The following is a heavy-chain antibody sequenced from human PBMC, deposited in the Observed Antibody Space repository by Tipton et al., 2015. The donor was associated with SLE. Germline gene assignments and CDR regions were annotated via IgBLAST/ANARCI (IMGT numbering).Heavy chain of an antibody. CDR2: ISSSSSTR. V-gene: IGHV3-48*01. D-gene: IGHD3-3*01. CDR3: AKDQFLFAGLFDY. Sequence: SLRLSCAASGFTFSSYSMHWVRQAPGKGLEWVSYISSSSSTRYYVDSVKGSFTISRDNSKTTLYLQMNSLRAEDTALYYCAKDQFLFAGLFDYWGRGSLVAVSS. CDR1: GFTFSSYS. J-gene: IGHJ4*02.